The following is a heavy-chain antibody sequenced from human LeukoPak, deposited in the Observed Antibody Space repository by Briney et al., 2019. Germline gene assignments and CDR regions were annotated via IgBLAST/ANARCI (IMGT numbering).Heavy chain of an antibody. CDR3: ARIVDCTNGVCYLYFDY. CDR2: IYPGDSDT. D-gene: IGHD2-8*01. CDR1: GYSFTSYW. J-gene: IGHJ4*02. V-gene: IGHV5-51*01. Sequence: GESLKISCKGSGYSFTSYWIGWVRQMPGKGLEWMGIIYPGDSDTRYSPSFQGQVTISADKSISTAYLQWSSLKASDTAMYYCARIVDCTNGVCYLYFDYWGQGTLVTVSS.